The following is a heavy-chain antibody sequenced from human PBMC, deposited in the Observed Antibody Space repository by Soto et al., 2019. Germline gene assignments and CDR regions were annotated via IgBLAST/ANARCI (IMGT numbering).Heavy chain of an antibody. CDR2: IYYSGTT. CDR1: GGSISSGGYY. D-gene: IGHD6-19*01. Sequence: QVQLQESGPGLVTPSQTLSLTCNVSGGSISSGGYYWSWIRQHPGKGLEWIGYIYYSGTTYYNPSLKSRLTISVDTSKNQFSLKLRSVTAADTAVYYCASQATGWYPDYWGEGSLVTVSS. CDR3: ASQATGWYPDY. V-gene: IGHV4-31*03. J-gene: IGHJ4*02.